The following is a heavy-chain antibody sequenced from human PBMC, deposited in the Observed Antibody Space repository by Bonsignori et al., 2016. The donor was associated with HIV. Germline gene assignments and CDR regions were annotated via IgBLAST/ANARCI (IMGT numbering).Heavy chain of an antibody. J-gene: IGHJ6*03. Sequence: WIRQPPGKALEWLAHIFSNDEKSYSTSLKSRLTISKDTSKSQVVLTMTNMDPVDTATYYCALDLGDSRAYYMDVWGKGTTVTVSS. D-gene: IGHD3-22*01. CDR2: IFSNDEK. V-gene: IGHV2-26*02. CDR3: ALDLGDSRAYYMDV.